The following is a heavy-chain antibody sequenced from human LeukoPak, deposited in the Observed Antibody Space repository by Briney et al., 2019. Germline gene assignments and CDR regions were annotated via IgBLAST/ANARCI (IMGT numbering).Heavy chain of an antibody. CDR3: TAGVAVSRWYYFNY. J-gene: IGHJ4*01. CDR2: INPSGGST. D-gene: IGHD6-13*01. CDR1: GYSFTNYY. Sequence: ASVKVSCRASGYSFTNYYMHWVRQAPGQGLEWMGIINPSGGSTTYAQKFQGRVTMTEDTSADTAYMELSSLKSEDTAVYFCTAGVAVSRWYYFNYWGQGTLVTVSS. V-gene: IGHV1-46*01.